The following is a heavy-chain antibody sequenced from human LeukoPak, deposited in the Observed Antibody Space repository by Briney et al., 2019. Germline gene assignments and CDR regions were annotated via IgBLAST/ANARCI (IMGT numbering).Heavy chain of an antibody. V-gene: IGHV3-7*01. Sequence: PGGSLRLSCAASGFTFSSYWMSRVRQAPGKGLEWVANIKQDGSEKCYVDSVKGRFTISRDNAKNSLYLQMNSLRAEDTAVYYCAGLGGHRQTYDYWGQGTLVTVSS. CDR2: IKQDGSEK. D-gene: IGHD3-16*01. J-gene: IGHJ4*02. CDR1: GFTFSSYW. CDR3: AGLGGHRQTYDY.